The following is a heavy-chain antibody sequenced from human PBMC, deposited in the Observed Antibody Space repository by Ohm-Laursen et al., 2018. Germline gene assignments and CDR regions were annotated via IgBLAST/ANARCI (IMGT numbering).Heavy chain of an antibody. J-gene: IGHJ6*02. D-gene: IGHD1-1*01. CDR2: IHYTGSS. CDR3: VRDIPTTSYYYYGMDV. V-gene: IGHV4-59*01. Sequence: TLSLTCSVSGGSISNYYWSWIRQPPGKGLEWIGHIHYTGSSNYNSSLKSRVTISVDTSKNQFSLKLTSVTAADTAVYYCVRDIPTTSYYYYGMDVWGQGTAVTVSS. CDR1: GGSISNYY.